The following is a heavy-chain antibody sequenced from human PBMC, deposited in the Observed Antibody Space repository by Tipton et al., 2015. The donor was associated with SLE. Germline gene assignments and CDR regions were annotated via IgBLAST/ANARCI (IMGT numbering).Heavy chain of an antibody. V-gene: IGHV4-59*01. Sequence: TLSLTCTVSGGSMGTYYWSWIRQPPGKGLEWIGYIYHSGSTNYNPSLRSRVTISVDTSKNQFSLKLSSVTAADTAVYYCARDLAARGGHYFDYWGQGTLVTVSS. CDR1: GGSMGTYY. CDR3: ARDLAARGGHYFDY. D-gene: IGHD6-6*01. J-gene: IGHJ4*02. CDR2: IYHSGST.